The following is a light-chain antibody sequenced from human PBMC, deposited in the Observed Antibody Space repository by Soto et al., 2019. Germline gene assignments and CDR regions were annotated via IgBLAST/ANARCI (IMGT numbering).Light chain of an antibody. CDR2: GAS. J-gene: IGKJ5*01. Sequence: EIVLTQSPGTLSLSPGERATLSCRASHSVSSSYLAWYQQKPGQAPRLLIYGASSRATGLPDRFSGSGSGTDFTLTMSRLEPEDFAVYYCQQYGSSPPITFGQGTRLEIK. CDR3: QQYGSSPPIT. CDR1: HSVSSSY. V-gene: IGKV3-20*01.